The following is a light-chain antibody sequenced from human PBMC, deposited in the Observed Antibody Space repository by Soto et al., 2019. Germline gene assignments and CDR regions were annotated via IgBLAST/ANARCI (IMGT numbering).Light chain of an antibody. J-gene: IGKJ2*01. V-gene: IGKV1-39*01. CDR3: QQSSSTPHT. CDR2: SAS. Sequence: DIRMTQSPSSLSASVGDRVTITCRASQSIDTHLHWYQQRPGKAPKLLIYSASSLQTGVPPRFSGSGSGTHFTLTISSLQPEDFATYYCQQSSSTPHTFGQGTIVEIK. CDR1: QSIDTH.